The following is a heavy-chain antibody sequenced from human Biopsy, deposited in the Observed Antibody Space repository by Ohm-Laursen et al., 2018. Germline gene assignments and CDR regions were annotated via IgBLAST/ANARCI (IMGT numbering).Heavy chain of an antibody. CDR3: ARHNMKGLRLGKVSYTFDP. D-gene: IGHD3-16*01. CDR2: INHSGRT. J-gene: IGHJ5*02. V-gene: IGHV4-34*01. CDR1: GESFNGYY. Sequence: SETLSLTWAVYGESFNGYYWSWIRQTPGKGLEWIGEINHSGRTNYNPSLKSRVTISVDTSKNQFSPTMRSVTAADTAVYYCARHNMKGLRLGKVSYTFDPWDQGTRVTVSS.